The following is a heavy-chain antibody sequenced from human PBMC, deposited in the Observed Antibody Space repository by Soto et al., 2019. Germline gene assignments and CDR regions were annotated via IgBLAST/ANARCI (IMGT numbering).Heavy chain of an antibody. D-gene: IGHD6-13*01. CDR2: IYYSGST. CDR3: GGGSSSWPLDY. V-gene: IGHV4-31*03. J-gene: IGHJ4*02. CDR1: GGSISSGGYY. Sequence: QVQLQESGPGLVKPSQTLSLTCTVSGGSISSGGYYWSWIRQHPGKGMVWIGYIYYSGSTYYNPSLKRRVTIPVDTSKNQFSLTLSSVTAADTAVYYCGGGSSSWPLDYWGQGTLVTVSS.